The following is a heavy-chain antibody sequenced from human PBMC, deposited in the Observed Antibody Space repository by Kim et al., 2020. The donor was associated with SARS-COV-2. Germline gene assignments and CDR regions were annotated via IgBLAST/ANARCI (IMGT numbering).Heavy chain of an antibody. CDR3: ARVIVGYDFWSGYYKGTYFDY. Sequence: SETLSLTCTISGGSISSSSYYWGWIRQPPGKGLEWIGSIYYSGSTYYNPSLKSRVTISVDTSKNQFSLKLSSVTAADTAVYYCARVIVGYDFWSGYYKGTYFDYWGQGTLVTVSS. J-gene: IGHJ4*02. CDR2: IYYSGST. V-gene: IGHV4-39*01. D-gene: IGHD3-3*01. CDR1: GGSISSSSYY.